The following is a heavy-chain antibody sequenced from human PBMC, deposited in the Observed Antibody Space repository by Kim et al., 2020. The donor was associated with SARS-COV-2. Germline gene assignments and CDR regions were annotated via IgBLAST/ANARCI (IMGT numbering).Heavy chain of an antibody. V-gene: IGHV3-23*01. D-gene: IGHD6-6*01. J-gene: IGHJ6*02. Sequence: GRFTISRDNSKNTMYLQMNSLRAEDTAVYYCAKEHSSSPDRLLLNYGMDVWGQGTTVTVSS. CDR3: AKEHSSSPDRLLLNYGMDV.